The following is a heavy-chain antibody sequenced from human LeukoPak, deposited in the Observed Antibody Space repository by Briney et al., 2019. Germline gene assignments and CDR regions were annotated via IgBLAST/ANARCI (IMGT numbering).Heavy chain of an antibody. D-gene: IGHD5-18*01. CDR2: ISYDGSNK. Sequence: GRSLRLSCAASGFTFSSCAMHWVRQAPGKGLEWVAVISYDGSNKYYADSVKGRFTISRDNSKNTLYLQMNSLRAEDTAVYYCARGGYSYGSPRDYWGQGTLVTVSS. CDR1: GFTFSSCA. V-gene: IGHV3-30-3*01. J-gene: IGHJ4*02. CDR3: ARGGYSYGSPRDY.